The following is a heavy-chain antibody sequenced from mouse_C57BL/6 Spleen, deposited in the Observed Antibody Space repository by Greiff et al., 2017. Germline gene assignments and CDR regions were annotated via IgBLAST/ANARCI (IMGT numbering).Heavy chain of an antibody. CDR1: GYSITSGYY. CDR3: ARDEGTGTFYWYFDV. CDR2: ISYDGSN. D-gene: IGHD4-1*01. Sequence: EVQLQESGPGLVKPSQSLSLTCSVTGYSITSGYYWNWIRQFPGNKLEWMGYISYDGSNNYNPSLKNRISITRDTSKNQFFLKLNSVTTEDTATXYCARDEGTGTFYWYFDVWGTGTTVTVSA. V-gene: IGHV3-6*01. J-gene: IGHJ1*03.